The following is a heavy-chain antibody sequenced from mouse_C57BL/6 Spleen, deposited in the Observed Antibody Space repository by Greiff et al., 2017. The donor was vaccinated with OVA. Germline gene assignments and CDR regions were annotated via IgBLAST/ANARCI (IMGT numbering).Heavy chain of an antibody. D-gene: IGHD1-1*01. Sequence: VKLMESGAELVKPGASVKLSCKASGYTFTSYWMQWVKQRPGQGLEWIGEIDPSDSYTNYNQKFKGKATLTVDTSSSTAYMQLSSLTSDDSAVYDCARYYYGSSHWYFDVWGTGTTVTVSS. J-gene: IGHJ1*03. CDR1: GYTFTSYW. V-gene: IGHV1-50*01. CDR3: ARYYYGSSHWYFDV. CDR2: IDPSDSYT.